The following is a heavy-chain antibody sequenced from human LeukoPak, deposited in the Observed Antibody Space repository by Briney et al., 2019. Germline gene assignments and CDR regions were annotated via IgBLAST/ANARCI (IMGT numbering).Heavy chain of an antibody. J-gene: IGHJ4*02. V-gene: IGHV1-18*04. CDR2: ISAYNGNT. CDR1: GYTFTSYG. CDR3: AREPMTTVTTDGGYFDY. Sequence: ASVKVSCKASGYTFTSYGISWVRQAPGQGLEWMGWISAYNGNTNYAQKLQGRVTMTTDTSTSTAYMELRSLRPDDTAVYYCAREPMTTVTTDGGYFDYWGQGTLVTVSS. D-gene: IGHD4-17*01.